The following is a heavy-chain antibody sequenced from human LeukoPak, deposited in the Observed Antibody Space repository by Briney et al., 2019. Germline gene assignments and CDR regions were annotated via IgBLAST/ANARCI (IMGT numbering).Heavy chain of an antibody. V-gene: IGHV3-15*01. J-gene: IGHJ6*04. D-gene: IGHD2-2*01. CDR3: NTVAPAMDV. CDR1: GFTFSNAW. CDR2: IKSKTDGGTT. Sequence: GGCLRLSCAASGFTFSNAWMSWVRQATGKGLEWVERIKSKTDGGTTDYAAPVKGRFTISRDDSKNTLYLQMNSLKTEYSGVYYCNTVAPAMDVWGKGTTVTVSS.